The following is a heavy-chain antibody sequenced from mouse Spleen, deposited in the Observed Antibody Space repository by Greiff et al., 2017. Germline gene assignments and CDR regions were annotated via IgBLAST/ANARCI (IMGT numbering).Heavy chain of an antibody. CDR3: ARNFVDHYYGSSYDYAMDY. V-gene: IGHV2-2*01. CDR2: IWSGGST. D-gene: IGHD1-1*01. J-gene: IGHJ4*01. Sequence: QVQLKESGPGLVQPSQSLSITCTVSGFSLTSYGVHWVRQSPGKGLEWLGVIWSGGSTDYNAAFISRLSISKDNSKSQVFFKMNSLQADDTAIYYCARNFVDHYYGSSYDYAMDYWGQGTSVTVSS. CDR1: GFSLTSYG.